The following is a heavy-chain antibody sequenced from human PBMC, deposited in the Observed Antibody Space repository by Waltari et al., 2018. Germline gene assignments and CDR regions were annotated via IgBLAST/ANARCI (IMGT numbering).Heavy chain of an antibody. D-gene: IGHD6-13*01. Sequence: QVQLVQSGAEVKKPGSSVKVSCKASGGTFSSYTISWVRQAPGQGLEWMGRIIPILGIANYAQKFQGRVTMTEDTSTDTAYMELSSLRSEDTAVYYCATAYSRAFDIWGQGTMVTVSS. J-gene: IGHJ3*02. V-gene: IGHV1-69*02. CDR1: GGTFSSYT. CDR2: IIPILGIA. CDR3: ATAYSRAFDI.